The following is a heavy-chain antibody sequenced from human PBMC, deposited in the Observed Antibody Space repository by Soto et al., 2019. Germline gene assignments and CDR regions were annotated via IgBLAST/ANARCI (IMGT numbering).Heavy chain of an antibody. CDR3: AKERDTAMVN. V-gene: IGHV3-30*18. Sequence: GGSLRLSCAASGFTFSGYGIHWVRQAPGKGLEWVAAISYDGSNKFYADSVKGRFTISRDNSKSTLHLQMNSLRSDDTAVYYCAKERDTAMVNWGQGTLVTVSS. CDR1: GFTFSGYG. J-gene: IGHJ4*02. D-gene: IGHD5-18*01. CDR2: ISYDGSNK.